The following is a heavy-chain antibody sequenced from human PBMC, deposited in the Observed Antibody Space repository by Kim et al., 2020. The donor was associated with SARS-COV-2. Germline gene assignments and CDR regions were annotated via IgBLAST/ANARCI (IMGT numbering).Heavy chain of an antibody. CDR3: ARDSAITIFGVVFINYYYGMDV. CDR1: GFTFSSYA. V-gene: IGHV3-64*01. Sequence: GGSLRLSCAASGFTFSSYAMHWVRQAPGKGLEYVSAISSNGGSTYYANSVKGRFTISRDNSKNTLYLQMGSLRAEDMAVYYCARDSAITIFGVVFINYYYGMDVWGQGTTVTVSS. J-gene: IGHJ6*02. D-gene: IGHD3-3*01. CDR2: ISSNGGST.